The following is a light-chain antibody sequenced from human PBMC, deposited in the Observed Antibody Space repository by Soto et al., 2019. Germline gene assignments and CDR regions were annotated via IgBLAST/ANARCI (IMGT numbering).Light chain of an antibody. J-gene: IGKJ2*03. Sequence: DIQMTQSPSSLSASVGDRVTITCRASQGIGNDLGWYQQKPGKAPKRLIYASSILQSEVPSRFSGSGSGTEFTLTISSVQPEDFATDYWLHRNSYLYSFGQGTKLEIK. CDR3: LHRNSYLYS. CDR1: QGIGND. V-gene: IGKV1-17*01. CDR2: ASS.